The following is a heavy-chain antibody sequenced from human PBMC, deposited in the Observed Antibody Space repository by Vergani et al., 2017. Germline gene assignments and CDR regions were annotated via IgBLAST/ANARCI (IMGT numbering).Heavy chain of an antibody. D-gene: IGHD2-2*01. CDR1: GFTFGDYA. V-gene: IGHV3-30*02. J-gene: IGHJ6*02. Sequence: VQLVESGGGLVQPGRSLRLSCTASGFTFGDYAMSWFRQAPGKGLEWVAFLRYDGSNEYYGDAVKGRFIISRDNSKNMLSLEMHSLRPEDTAVYYCANSYCSSLSCYAFYGMEVWGQGTTVTVSS. CDR2: LRYDGSNE. CDR3: ANSYCSSLSCYAFYGMEV.